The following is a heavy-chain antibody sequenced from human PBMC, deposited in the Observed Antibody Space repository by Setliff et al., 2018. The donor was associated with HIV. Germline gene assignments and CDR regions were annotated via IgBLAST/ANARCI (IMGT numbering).Heavy chain of an antibody. Sequence: SVKVSCKASGYTFTDYYIHWVRQAPGQGFEWMGGIIHILGIRNYAQKFQGRVIITTDESTGTAYMELSSLKDDDTAIYYCARPAPLLGTSPANNAFDIWGQGTTVTVSS. CDR1: GYTFTDYY. V-gene: IGHV1-69*10. CDR2: IIHILGIR. J-gene: IGHJ3*02. D-gene: IGHD3-10*01. CDR3: ARPAPLLGTSPANNAFDI.